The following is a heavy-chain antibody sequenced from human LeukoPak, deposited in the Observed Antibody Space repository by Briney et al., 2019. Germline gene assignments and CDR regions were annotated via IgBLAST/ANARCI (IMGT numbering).Heavy chain of an antibody. CDR2: INPSGGST. CDR1: GYTFTSYY. J-gene: IGHJ4*02. D-gene: IGHD3-22*01. Sequence: APVKVSCKASGYTFTSYYMHWVRQAPGQGLEWMGIINPSGGSTSYAQKFQGRVTMTRDMSTSTVYMELSSLRSEDTAVYYCARDRRRGYYYDSSGYLDYWGQGTLVIVSS. CDR3: ARDRRRGYYYDSSGYLDY. V-gene: IGHV1-46*01.